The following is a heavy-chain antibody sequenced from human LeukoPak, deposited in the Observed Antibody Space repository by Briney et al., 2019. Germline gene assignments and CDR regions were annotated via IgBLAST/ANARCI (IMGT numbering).Heavy chain of an antibody. Sequence: GGSLRLSCAASGLTVTSNNMSWVRQAPGKGLEWVSLMKGDGTTEYADSVKGRFTISRDNSKNTLFLQMNSLRVEDTAVYYCARLRRGYWGRGTPVSVSS. CDR2: MKGDGTT. J-gene: IGHJ4*02. CDR3: ARLRRGY. V-gene: IGHV3-53*01. CDR1: GLTVTSNN.